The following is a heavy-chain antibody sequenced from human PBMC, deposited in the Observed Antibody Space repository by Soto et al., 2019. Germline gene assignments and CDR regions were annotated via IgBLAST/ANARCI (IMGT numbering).Heavy chain of an antibody. CDR2: IIPIFGTA. CDR1: GGTFSSYA. J-gene: IGHJ4*02. Sequence: QVQLVQSGAEVKKPGSSVKVSCKASGGTFSSYAISWVRQAPGQGLEWMGGIIPIFGTANYAHKFQGRVTITADESTRTAYMELSSLRPEDTAVYYCARDRGRVGRWLHENWGQGTLVTVSS. D-gene: IGHD5-12*01. CDR3: ARDRGRVGRWLHEN. V-gene: IGHV1-69*12.